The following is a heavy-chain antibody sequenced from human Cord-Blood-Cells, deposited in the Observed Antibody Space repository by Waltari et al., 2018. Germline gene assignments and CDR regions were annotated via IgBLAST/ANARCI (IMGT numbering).Heavy chain of an antibody. V-gene: IGHV4-39*01. CDR3: ATPRD. CDR1: GGSISSSSYY. Sequence: QLQLQESGPGLVKPSETLSLTCTVSGGSISSSSYYWGWIRQPPGKGLEWIVSIYYSGSTYYNPSLRRRGTVSVDTSKNQVSLKLSSVTAADTAVYYCATPRDWGQGTLVTVSS. CDR2: IYYSGST. J-gene: IGHJ4*02.